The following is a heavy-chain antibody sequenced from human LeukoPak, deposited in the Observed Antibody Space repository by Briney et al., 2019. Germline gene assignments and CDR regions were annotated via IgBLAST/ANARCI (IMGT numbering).Heavy chain of an antibody. CDR3: AGDKTEQWLVLEAFDI. V-gene: IGHV3-21*01. CDR1: GFTFSSYS. D-gene: IGHD6-19*01. Sequence: SGGSLRLSCAASGFTFSSYSMNWVRQTPGKGLEWVSSISATRSYIYYADSARGRFTISRDNAKNSLYLQMNSLRAEDTAVYYCAGDKTEQWLVLEAFDIWGQGTVVTVSS. J-gene: IGHJ3*02. CDR2: ISATRSYI.